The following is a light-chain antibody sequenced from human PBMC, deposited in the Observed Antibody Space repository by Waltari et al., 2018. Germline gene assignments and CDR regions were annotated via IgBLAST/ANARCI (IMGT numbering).Light chain of an antibody. V-gene: IGKV1-39*01. CDR3: QQSYSFLYT. CDR1: QAISTY. CDR2: AAS. Sequence: DIQMTQSPSSLSASIGDRVTITCRTSQAISTYLSCFQQRPGEAPRPLIYAASFLKTGVPLRFSGSGSGTDFTLTIINVQPEDFATYFCQQSYSFLYTFGQGTKLDI. J-gene: IGKJ2*01.